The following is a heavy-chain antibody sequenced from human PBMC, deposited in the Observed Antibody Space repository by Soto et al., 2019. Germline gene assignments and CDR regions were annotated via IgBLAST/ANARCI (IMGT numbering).Heavy chain of an antibody. D-gene: IGHD3-22*01. V-gene: IGHV1-18*01. J-gene: IGHJ4*02. CDR1: GYTFITYG. CDR3: ARGPTDYYDNSANYFLDY. Sequence: QVQLVQSGAEVKKPGASVKVSCKASGYTFITYGVSWVRQAPGQGLDSLGWTSTYNGNTRYAERLQGRVTMTTDTTTNTAYMELRNLRSDDTAVYYCARGPTDYYDNSANYFLDYWGQGTLVTVSS. CDR2: TSTYNGNT.